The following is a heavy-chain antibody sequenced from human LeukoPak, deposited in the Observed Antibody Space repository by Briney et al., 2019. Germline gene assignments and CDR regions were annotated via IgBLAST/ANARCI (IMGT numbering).Heavy chain of an antibody. CDR1: GFTFSSYW. Sequence: GGSLRLSCATSGFTFSSYWMSWVRQAPGKGLEWVANIKEDGSEKYYMDSVKGRFTISRDNAKNSLSLQLNSLRAEDTAVYYCARAWSYYDILTGHSSYYYYGMDVWGQGTTVTVSS. D-gene: IGHD3-9*01. J-gene: IGHJ6*02. V-gene: IGHV3-7*05. CDR3: ARAWSYYDILTGHSSYYYYGMDV. CDR2: IKEDGSEK.